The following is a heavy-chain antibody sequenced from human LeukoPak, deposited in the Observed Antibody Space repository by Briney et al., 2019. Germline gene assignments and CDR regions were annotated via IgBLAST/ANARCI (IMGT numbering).Heavy chain of an antibody. CDR3: ARDNYDSSGYYFD. Sequence: AGGSLRLSCAASGFTFSSYEMNWVRQAPGKWLEWVSYISSSGSTMYYADSVKGRFTISRDNAKNSLYLQMKSLRAEDTAVYYCARDNYDSSGYYFDWGQGTLVTVSS. CDR2: ISSSGSTM. V-gene: IGHV3-48*03. D-gene: IGHD3-22*01. CDR1: GFTFSSYE. J-gene: IGHJ4*02.